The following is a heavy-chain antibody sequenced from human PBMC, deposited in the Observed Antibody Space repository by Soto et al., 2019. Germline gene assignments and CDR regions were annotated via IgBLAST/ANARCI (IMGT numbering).Heavy chain of an antibody. CDR1: GFTFSSYA. D-gene: IGHD2-2*03. J-gene: IGHJ4*02. CDR2: ISGSGGST. V-gene: IGHV3-23*01. Sequence: EVQLLESGGGLVQPGGSLRLSCAASGFTFSSYAMSWVRQAPGKGLEWVSAISGSGGSTYYADSVKGRFTISRDNSKNTLYLQMNSVRAEDTAVYYCAKEGGYCSSTSCYGRVYYWGQGTLVTVSS. CDR3: AKEGGYCSSTSCYGRVYY.